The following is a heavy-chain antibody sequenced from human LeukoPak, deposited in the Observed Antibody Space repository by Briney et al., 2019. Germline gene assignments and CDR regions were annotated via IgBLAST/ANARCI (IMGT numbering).Heavy chain of an antibody. CDR3: ARDSVLEDYDFWSGYYGNLDY. V-gene: IGHV3-48*03. CDR2: ISSSGSTI. D-gene: IGHD3-3*01. Sequence: GGSLRLSCAASGFTFSSYEMNWVRQAPGKGLEWVSYISSSGSTIYYADSVKGRFTISRDNAKNSLYLQMNSLRAEDTAVYYCARDSVLEDYDFWSGYYGNLDYWGQGTLVTVSS. CDR1: GFTFSSYE. J-gene: IGHJ4*02.